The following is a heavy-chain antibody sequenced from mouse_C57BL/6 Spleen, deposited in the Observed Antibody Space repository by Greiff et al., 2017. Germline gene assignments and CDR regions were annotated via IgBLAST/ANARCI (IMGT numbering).Heavy chain of an antibody. CDR1: GYAFSSSW. CDR3: ARYYGYLYAMDY. V-gene: IGHV1-82*01. J-gene: IGHJ4*01. D-gene: IGHD2-2*01. CDR2: IYPGDGDT. Sequence: VQLQQSGPELVKPGASVKISCKASGYAFSSSWMNWVKQRPGKGLEWIGRIYPGDGDTNYNGKFKGKATLTADKSSSTAYMQLSSLTSEDSAVYFCARYYGYLYAMDYWGQGTSVTVSS.